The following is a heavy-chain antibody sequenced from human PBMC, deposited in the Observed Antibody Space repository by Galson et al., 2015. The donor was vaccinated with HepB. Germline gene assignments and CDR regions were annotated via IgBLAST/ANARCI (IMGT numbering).Heavy chain of an antibody. CDR3: AKDGVPHAYGSNYWYYMDV. V-gene: IGHV3-9*01. D-gene: IGHD3-16*01. J-gene: IGHJ6*03. CDR1: GFKFDDFA. Sequence: SLRLSCAASGFKFDDFAMHWVRQVPGRGLEWVAGIVWNSRNIEYGDSVRGRLTISRDNAKKSVYLQVHSLRPEDTAVYYCAKDGVPHAYGSNYWYYMDVWGKGTAVTVSS. CDR2: IVWNSRNI.